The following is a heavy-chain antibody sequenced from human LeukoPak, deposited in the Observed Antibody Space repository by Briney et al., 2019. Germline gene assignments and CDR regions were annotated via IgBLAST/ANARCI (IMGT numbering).Heavy chain of an antibody. D-gene: IGHD3-3*01. CDR3: ARYRQERYDFWSGYRPYNWLDP. V-gene: IGHV1-69*05. CDR2: IIPIFGTA. CDR1: GGTFSSYA. Sequence: GSSVTVSFKASGGTFSSYAISWVRQAPGQGLEWMGGIIPIFGTANYAQKLQGRVTIITDESTSTAYLELSSLRSEDTAVYYCARYRQERYDFWSGYRPYNWLDPWGKGTLVTVSS. J-gene: IGHJ5*02.